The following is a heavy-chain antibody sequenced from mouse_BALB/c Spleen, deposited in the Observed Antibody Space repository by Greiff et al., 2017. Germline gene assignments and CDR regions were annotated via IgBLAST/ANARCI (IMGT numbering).Heavy chain of an antibody. CDR1: GFNIKDYY. D-gene: IGHD2-4*01. CDR2: IDPENGDT. Sequence: EVQLQQSGAGLVRSGASVKLSCTASGFNIKDYYMHWVKQRPEQGLEWIGWIDPENGDTEYAPKFQGKATMTADTSSNTAYLQLSSLTSEDTAVYYCDAYDYGPYWGQGTTLTVSS. CDR3: DAYDYGPY. J-gene: IGHJ2*01. V-gene: IGHV14-4*02.